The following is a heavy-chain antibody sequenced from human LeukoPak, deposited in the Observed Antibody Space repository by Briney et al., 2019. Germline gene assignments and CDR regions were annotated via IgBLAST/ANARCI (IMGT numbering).Heavy chain of an antibody. V-gene: IGHV5-10-1*01. CDR1: GYSFTTYR. J-gene: IGHJ4*02. CDR2: IDPRDSYS. Sequence: GESLKISCKGSGYSFTTYRISWVRQMPGKGLEWMGTIDPRDSYSNYSPSFQGHVTISADKSISTASLQWSSLKASDTAMYYCARHSGGFDYWGQGTLVTVSS. CDR3: ARHSGGFDY. D-gene: IGHD3-10*01.